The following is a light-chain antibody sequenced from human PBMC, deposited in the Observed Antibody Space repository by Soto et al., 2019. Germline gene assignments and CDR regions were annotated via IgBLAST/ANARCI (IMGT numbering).Light chain of an antibody. V-gene: IGKV3-20*01. Sequence: EIVLTQSPGTLSLSPGERATLSCRASQSVSSSYLAWYQQKPGQAPRLLIYGASSRATGIPDRFSGSGSGTDFTLTISRLEPEDFAVYYCQQYGSPITFGQGTRREIK. J-gene: IGKJ5*01. CDR3: QQYGSPIT. CDR1: QSVSSSY. CDR2: GAS.